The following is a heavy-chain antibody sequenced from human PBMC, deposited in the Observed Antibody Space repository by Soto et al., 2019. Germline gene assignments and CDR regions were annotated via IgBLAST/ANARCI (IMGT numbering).Heavy chain of an antibody. J-gene: IGHJ4*02. D-gene: IGHD3-3*01. CDR2: IYPSDSDT. Sequence: PGESLKISCKGSGYNFAGYLIAWVRQMPGKGLGLMGIIYPSDSDTRYRPSFQGQVTIPADKSISSAYLQWSSLRASDTAMYYCARGGVSTRTFDYWGQGTPVTVSS. CDR1: GYNFAGYL. V-gene: IGHV5-51*01. CDR3: ARGGVSTRTFDY.